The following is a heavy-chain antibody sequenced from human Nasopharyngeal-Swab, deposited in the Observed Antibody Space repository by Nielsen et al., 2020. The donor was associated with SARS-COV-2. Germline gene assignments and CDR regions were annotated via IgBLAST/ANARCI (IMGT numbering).Heavy chain of an antibody. Sequence: SLKISCAASGFTFDDYAMHWVRQAPGKGLEWVSGISWNSGTIGYADSVKGRFTLSRDNAKNSLFLQMNSLRTEDTALYYCARDAARSWYNWFDPWGQGTLVTVSS. V-gene: IGHV3-9*01. CDR2: ISWNSGTI. D-gene: IGHD6-13*01. CDR3: ARDAARSWYNWFDP. CDR1: GFTFDDYA. J-gene: IGHJ5*02.